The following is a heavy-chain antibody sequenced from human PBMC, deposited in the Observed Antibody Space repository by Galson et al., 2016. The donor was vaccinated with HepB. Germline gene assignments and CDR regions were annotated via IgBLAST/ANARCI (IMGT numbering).Heavy chain of an antibody. D-gene: IGHD3-3*01. CDR2: IYSGGST. J-gene: IGHJ4*02. CDR1: GFTVSSNY. Sequence: SLRLSCAASGFTVSSNYMTWVRQAPGKGLEWVSVIYSGGSTFYADSVKGRFTIYRHNSQNTLYLQMDSLRVEDTAVYYCICELGVVIRGHYWGQGTLVTVSS. CDR3: ICELGVVIRGHY. V-gene: IGHV3-53*04.